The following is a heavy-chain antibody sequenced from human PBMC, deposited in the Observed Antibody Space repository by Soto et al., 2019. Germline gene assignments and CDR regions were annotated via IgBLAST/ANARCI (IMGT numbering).Heavy chain of an antibody. V-gene: IGHV1-2*02. J-gene: IGHJ5*02. CDR1: GYTFTGYY. Sequence: QVQLVQSGAEVKKPGASVKVSCKAFGYTFTGYYMHWVRQAPGQGLEWMGWINPGTGDTNYAQKFQGRVTTTRDTSINTASMELRRLTSDDTAVYFCARDGVALGFDPWGQGTLVTVSS. CDR3: ARDGVALGFDP. CDR2: INPGTGDT. D-gene: IGHD3-3*01.